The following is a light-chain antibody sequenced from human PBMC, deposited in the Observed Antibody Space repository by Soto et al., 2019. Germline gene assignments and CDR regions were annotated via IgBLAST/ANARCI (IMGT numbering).Light chain of an antibody. V-gene: IGKV3-11*01. CDR3: QQRSNWPPIT. Sequence: DIVMTQSPDSLAVSLGERATINCKSSQSVRDNYLAWYQQKPGQAPSLFIFDTSRRATGIPARFSGSGSGTDFTLTISSLEPEDFAVYYCQQRSNWPPITFGQGTRLEI. CDR2: DTS. J-gene: IGKJ5*01. CDR1: QSVRDNY.